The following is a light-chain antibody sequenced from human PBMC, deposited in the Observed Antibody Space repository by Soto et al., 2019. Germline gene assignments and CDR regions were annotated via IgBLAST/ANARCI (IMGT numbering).Light chain of an antibody. V-gene: IGKV1-27*01. CDR2: GAS. CDR3: QNYSSAPIT. Sequence: DIQMTQSPSSLSASVGDRVTITCRASQGISNYLAWYQQKPGKVPKLLIYGASTLQSGVPSRFRGSRSGTDFILTISSLQPEDVATYYCQNYSSAPITFGQGTRLEIK. J-gene: IGKJ5*01. CDR1: QGISNY.